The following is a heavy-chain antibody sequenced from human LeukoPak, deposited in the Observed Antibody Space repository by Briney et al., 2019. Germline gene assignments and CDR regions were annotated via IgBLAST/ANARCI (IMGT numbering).Heavy chain of an antibody. Sequence: PSETLSLTCAVYGGSFSGYYWSWIRQPPGKGLEWIGEINHSGSTNYNPSLKSRVTISVDTSKNQFSLKLSSVTAADTAVYYCAREYYDSSAEYFQHWGQGTLVTVSS. CDR3: AREYYDSSAEYFQH. V-gene: IGHV4-34*01. D-gene: IGHD3-22*01. J-gene: IGHJ1*01. CDR1: GGSFSGYY. CDR2: INHSGST.